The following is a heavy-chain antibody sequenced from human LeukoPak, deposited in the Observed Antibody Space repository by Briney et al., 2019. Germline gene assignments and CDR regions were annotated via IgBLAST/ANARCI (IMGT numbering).Heavy chain of an antibody. D-gene: IGHD1-26*01. Sequence: GGSLRVSGAAPGLTFISAWMNWGGQGPGKGRGWVANINPDGSKTDYVDSVKGRFTTSGDNAKNSVFRQMNSLRAEDTAVYYCARYSGSFPGWLDPWGQGTLVTVSS. V-gene: IGHV3-7*01. CDR2: INPDGSKT. J-gene: IGHJ5*02. CDR1: GLTFISAW. CDR3: ARYSGSFPGWLDP.